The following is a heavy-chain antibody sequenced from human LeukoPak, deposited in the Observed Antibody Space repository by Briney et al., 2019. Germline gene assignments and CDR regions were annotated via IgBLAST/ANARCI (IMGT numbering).Heavy chain of an antibody. CDR2: FDPEDGET. Sequence: GASVKVSCKVSGYTLTELSMHWVRQAPGKGLEWMGGFDPEDGETIYAQKFQGRVTMTEDTSTDTAYMELSSLRSEDTAVYYCASTLGIVVVTPLVDAFDIWGQGTMVTVSS. CDR3: ASTLGIVVVTPLVDAFDI. V-gene: IGHV1-24*01. J-gene: IGHJ3*02. CDR1: GYTLTELS. D-gene: IGHD3-22*01.